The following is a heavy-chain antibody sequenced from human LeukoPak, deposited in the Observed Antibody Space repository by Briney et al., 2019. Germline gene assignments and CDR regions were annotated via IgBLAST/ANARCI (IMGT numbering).Heavy chain of an antibody. D-gene: IGHD6-19*01. CDR2: IWYDGTKS. CDR3: AKEPKQWLGAFEI. Sequence: GGSLRLSCAASGFTFSNFAMHWVRQAPGEGPEWVALIWYDGTKSFYADSVQCRFTISRDNSRNTLSLQMNSLRGDDTAVYYCAKEPKQWLGAFEIWGQGALVTVSS. J-gene: IGHJ3*02. V-gene: IGHV3-33*06. CDR1: GFTFSNFA.